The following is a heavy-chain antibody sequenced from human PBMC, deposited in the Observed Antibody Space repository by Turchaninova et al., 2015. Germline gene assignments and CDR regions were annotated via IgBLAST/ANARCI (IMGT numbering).Heavy chain of an antibody. Sequence: QVQLVQPGPEVKRPGASVQGPRKPSGYTFPDFGSSRVRQAPGQGLEWMGGISADKGDTKFAQKYQDRVTMTTDTPTSTAYMELRSLRSDDTAIYYCARDLGLNTKIFFDYWSQGTLVTVSS. V-gene: IGHV1-18*01. CDR1: GYTFPDFG. CDR2: ISADKGDT. J-gene: IGHJ4*02. CDR3: ARDLGLNTKIFFDY. D-gene: IGHD3-3*01.